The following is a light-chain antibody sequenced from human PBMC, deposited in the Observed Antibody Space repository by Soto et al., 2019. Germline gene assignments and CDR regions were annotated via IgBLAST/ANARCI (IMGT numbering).Light chain of an antibody. CDR2: CAS. CDR3: QQYVSSIVT. V-gene: IGKV3-20*01. CDR1: QSVSSTY. J-gene: IGKJ2*01. Sequence: EIVLTQSPGTLSLSPGERATLSCRASQSVSSTYLAWYQQKPGQAPRLLIYCASSRATGIPDRFSGSGSGKDFTLTISRLEPEDFAVYYCQQYVSSIVTFGQGTKLEIK.